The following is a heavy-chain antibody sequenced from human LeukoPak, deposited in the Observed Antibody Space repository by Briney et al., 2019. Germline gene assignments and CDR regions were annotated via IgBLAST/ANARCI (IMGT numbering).Heavy chain of an antibody. V-gene: IGHV3-30*03. CDR1: GFTFRNYG. J-gene: IGHJ6*03. D-gene: IGHD6-13*01. CDR3: AREGSSSWYVPYYMDV. Sequence: GGSLRLSCATSGFTFRNYGMHWVRQVPGKGLEWVAVISYDARSNYHVDSVKGRFTISRDNAKNSLYLQMNSLRAEDTAVYYCAREGSSSWYVPYYMDVWGKGTTVTVSS. CDR2: ISYDARSN.